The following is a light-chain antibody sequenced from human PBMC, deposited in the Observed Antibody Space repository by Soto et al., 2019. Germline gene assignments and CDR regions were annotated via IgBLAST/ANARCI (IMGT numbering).Light chain of an antibody. CDR1: QSVSPS. V-gene: IGKV3-11*01. J-gene: IGKJ4*01. CDR2: ETS. CDR3: QQRGNWPLT. Sequence: EIVLTQSQATLSLSPGEGVTLSCRASQSVSPSLAWYQQRPGQSPRLLIYETSIRATGIPARFSGSGSGTDFSLTISSLEPEDFAVYYCQQRGNWPLTFGGGTKVEIK.